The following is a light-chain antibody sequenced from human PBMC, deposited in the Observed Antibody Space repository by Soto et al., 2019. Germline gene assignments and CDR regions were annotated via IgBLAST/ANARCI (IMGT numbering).Light chain of an antibody. CDR2: EVT. CDR3: SSYAGSNSFVV. CDR1: SSDVGGYNY. J-gene: IGLJ2*01. V-gene: IGLV2-8*01. Sequence: QSALTQPPSASGSPGQSVTISCTGTSSDVGGYNYVSWFQHHPGKAPKLVIYEVTKRPSGVPDRFSGSKSGNMASLTVSGLQAEDEADYYCSSYAGSNSFVVFGGGTKLTVL.